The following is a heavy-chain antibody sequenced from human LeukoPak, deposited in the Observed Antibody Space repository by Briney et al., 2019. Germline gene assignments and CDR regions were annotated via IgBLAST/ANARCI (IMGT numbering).Heavy chain of an antibody. CDR3: ARGNTMVRRYGMDV. CDR2: IIPILGIA. J-gene: IGHJ6*02. Sequence: GASVKVSCKASGGTFSSYAISWVRQAPGQGLEGMGRIIPILGIANYAQKFQGRVTITADKSTSTAYMELSSLRSEDTAVYYCARGNTMVRRYGMDVWGQGTTVTVSS. V-gene: IGHV1-69*04. CDR1: GGTFSSYA. D-gene: IGHD3-10*01.